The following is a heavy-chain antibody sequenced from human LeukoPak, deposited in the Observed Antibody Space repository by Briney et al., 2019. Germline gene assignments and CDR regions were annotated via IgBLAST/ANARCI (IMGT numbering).Heavy chain of an antibody. J-gene: IGHJ4*02. CDR3: ARDPDYYDPGY. CDR1: GGSISSGSYY. V-gene: IGHV4-61*02. Sequence: SETLSLTCTVSGGSISSGSYYWTWIRQPAGKGLEWIGRIYTSGGTKYNPSLKSRVTISVDRSKNQFSLKLSSVTAADTAVYFCARDPDYYDPGYWGQGTLVTVSS. D-gene: IGHD3-22*01. CDR2: IYTSGGT.